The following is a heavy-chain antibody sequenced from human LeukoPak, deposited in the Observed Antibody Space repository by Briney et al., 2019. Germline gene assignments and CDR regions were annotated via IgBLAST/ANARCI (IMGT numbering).Heavy chain of an antibody. CDR3: ARVGSAVAGTFPHY. CDR1: GYTFSSYY. Sequence: GESLRISCKVPGYTFSSYYIGWVRQMPGKGLEWMGIIYPGDSDTRYSPSFQGQVTISADKSISTAYLQWSSLKASDTAMYYCARVGSAVAGTFPHYWGQGALVTVSS. CDR2: IYPGDSDT. V-gene: IGHV5-51*01. D-gene: IGHD6-19*01. J-gene: IGHJ4*02.